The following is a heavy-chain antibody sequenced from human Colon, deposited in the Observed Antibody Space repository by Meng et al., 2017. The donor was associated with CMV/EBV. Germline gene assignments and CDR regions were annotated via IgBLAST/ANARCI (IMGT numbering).Heavy chain of an antibody. CDR2: ISPSGGP. CDR1: GFTFTSFA. CDR3: ARARSPTHFDY. Sequence: GGSLRLSCAASGFTFTSFAMSWVRQAPGKGLEWVASISPSGGPNYADSVKGRLTISREDAQNSVYLQMNGLRDGDTGLYYCARARSPTHFDYWGQGALVTVSS. J-gene: IGHJ4*02. V-gene: IGHV3-23*01.